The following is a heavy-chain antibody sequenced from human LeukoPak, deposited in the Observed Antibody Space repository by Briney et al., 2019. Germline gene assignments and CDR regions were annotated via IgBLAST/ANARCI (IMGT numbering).Heavy chain of an antibody. J-gene: IGHJ3*01. D-gene: IGHD3-10*01. CDR3: AKDSYVSGRPLHTFDV. Sequence: GGSLRLSCAASGFTFSIHAMTWVRQAPEKGLEWVSGISGDGASTHYAESVKSQFTISRDNSQNTLFLQMNSLRVEDTAIYYCAKDSYVSGRPLHTFDVWGQGPMVTVSS. CDR1: GFTFSIHA. V-gene: IGHV3-23*01. CDR2: ISGDGAST.